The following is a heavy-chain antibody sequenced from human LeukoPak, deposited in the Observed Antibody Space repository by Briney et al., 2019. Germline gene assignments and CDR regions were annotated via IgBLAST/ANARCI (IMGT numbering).Heavy chain of an antibody. Sequence: PGGSLRLSCAASGFTFSSYSMNWVRQAPGKGLEWVSYISSSSSTIYYADSVKGRFTISRDNAKNSLYLQMNSLRAEDTAVYYCARDGNYYDSSGYGHWGQGTLVTVSS. CDR3: ARDGNYYDSSGYGH. CDR2: ISSSSSTI. J-gene: IGHJ4*02. CDR1: GFTFSSYS. D-gene: IGHD3-22*01. V-gene: IGHV3-48*01.